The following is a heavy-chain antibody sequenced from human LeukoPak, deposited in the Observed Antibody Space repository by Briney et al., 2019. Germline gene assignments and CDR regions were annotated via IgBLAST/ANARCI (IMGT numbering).Heavy chain of an antibody. CDR3: TRVGGLLWFGGAWFDP. CDR2: IRSKAYGGTT. CDR1: GFTFGGYA. V-gene: IGHV3-49*04. Sequence: TGGSLRLSCTASGFTFGGYAMSLVRQAPGKGPEWVGFIRSKAYGGTTEYAASVKGRFTISRDDSKSIAYLQMNSLKTEDTAVYYCTRVGGLLWFGGAWFDPWGQGTLVTVSS. D-gene: IGHD3-10*01. J-gene: IGHJ5*02.